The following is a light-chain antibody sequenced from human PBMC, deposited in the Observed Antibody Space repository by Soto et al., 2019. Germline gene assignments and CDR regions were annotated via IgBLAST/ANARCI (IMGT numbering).Light chain of an antibody. J-gene: IGLJ2*01. CDR1: NSDVGAYNY. Sequence: QSALTQPASVSGSPGQSITVSCTGSNSDVGAYNYVSWYQQHPGKAPKLMIYDVSNRPSVVSNRFSGSKSGNTASLTISGLQAEDEADYYCSSYTSRSTLDVVFGGGTQLTVL. CDR3: SSYTSRSTLDVV. CDR2: DVS. V-gene: IGLV2-14*01.